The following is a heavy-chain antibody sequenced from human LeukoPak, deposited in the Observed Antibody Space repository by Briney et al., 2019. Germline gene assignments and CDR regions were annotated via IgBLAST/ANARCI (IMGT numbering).Heavy chain of an antibody. D-gene: IGHD6-19*01. CDR3: ARSGYSSGWLDY. CDR1: GGSISSSSYY. CDR2: IYYSGST. V-gene: IGHV4-39*07. J-gene: IGHJ4*02. Sequence: SETLSLTCTVSGGSISSSSYYWGWIRQPPGKGLEWIGRIYYSGSTYYNPSLKSRVTISVDTSKNQFSLKLSSVTAADTAVYYCARSGYSSGWLDYWGQGTLVTVSS.